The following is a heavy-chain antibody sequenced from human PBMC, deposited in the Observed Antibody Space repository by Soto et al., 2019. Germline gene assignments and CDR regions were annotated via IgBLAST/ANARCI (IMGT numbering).Heavy chain of an antibody. V-gene: IGHV4-34*01. CDR2: INHSGSA. CDR3: AGREFSSSSFYYYYYAMDG. CDR1: GGSFSDYY. Sequence: SETLSLTCAVSGGSFSDYYWSWLRQPPGKGLEWIGEINHSGSAKYNPSLKSRVTISVDTSKNQLSLRLSSVTAADTAVFYCAGREFSSSSFYYYYYAMDGWGQGTTVTVSS. D-gene: IGHD6-6*01. J-gene: IGHJ6*02.